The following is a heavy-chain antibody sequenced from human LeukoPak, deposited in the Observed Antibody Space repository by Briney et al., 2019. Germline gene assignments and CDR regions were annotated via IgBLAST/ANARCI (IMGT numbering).Heavy chain of an antibody. D-gene: IGHD2-15*01. J-gene: IGHJ6*03. V-gene: IGHV4-39*07. CDR3: ARDLGGYPFFMDV. CDR2: LDESGRP. Sequence: PSETLSLTCSVSGGSIRSGRHNWAWVRQPPGKGLEFIGSLDESGRPYYNAPLKSRVTISEDSSGKQFSLNLSSVTAADTAVYFCARDLGGYPFFMDVWGRGTTVIVSS. CDR1: GGSIRSGRHN.